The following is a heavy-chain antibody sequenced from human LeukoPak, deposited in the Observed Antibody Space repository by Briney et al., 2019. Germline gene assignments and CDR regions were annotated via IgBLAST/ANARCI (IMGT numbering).Heavy chain of an antibody. Sequence: GSLRLSCAASGFTFSSYAMSWIRQPPGKGLEWIGYISHNVSPDYSPSLKSRVTISADTSKNQFSLILRSVTAADTAVYYCTRDHWLKSSKTWYYYGLDVWGQGTTVTVSS. J-gene: IGHJ6*02. V-gene: IGHV4-59*01. CDR2: ISHNVSP. CDR3: TRDHWLKSSKTWYYYGLDV. CDR1: GFTFSSYA. D-gene: IGHD3-9*01.